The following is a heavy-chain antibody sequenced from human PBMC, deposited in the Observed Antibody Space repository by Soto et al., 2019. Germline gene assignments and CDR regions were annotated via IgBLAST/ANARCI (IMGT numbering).Heavy chain of an antibody. CDR3: AMEYCSSTSCYRDY. J-gene: IGHJ4*02. CDR2: IIPILGIA. V-gene: IGHV1-69*02. Sequence: QVQLVQSGAEVKKPGSSVKVSCKASGGTFSSYTISWVRQAPGQGLEWMGRIIPILGIANYAQKSQGSVTITADKSTSTDYLELSSLRSEDTAVYYCAMEYCSSTSCYRDYWGQGTLVTVSS. CDR1: GGTFSSYT. D-gene: IGHD2-2*02.